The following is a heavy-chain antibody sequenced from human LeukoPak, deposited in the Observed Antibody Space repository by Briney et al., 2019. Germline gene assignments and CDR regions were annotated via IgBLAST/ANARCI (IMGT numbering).Heavy chain of an antibody. CDR2: ICPGDSDT. J-gene: IGHJ6*02. D-gene: IGHD4-23*01. V-gene: IGHV5-51*01. Sequence: GESLKISCKGSGYSFTSYWIGWVRQMPGKGLEWMGIICPGDSDTRYSPSFQGQVTISADKSISTAYLQWSSLKASDTAMYYCARRFGGGNPYYYYGMDVWGQGTTVTVSS. CDR3: ARRFGGGNPYYYYGMDV. CDR1: GYSFTSYW.